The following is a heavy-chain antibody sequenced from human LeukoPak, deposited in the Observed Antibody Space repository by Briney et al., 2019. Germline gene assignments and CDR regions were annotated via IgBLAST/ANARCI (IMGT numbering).Heavy chain of an antibody. CDR2: ISGSGGST. CDR1: GFTFSSYA. Sequence: GGSLRLSCAASGFTFSSYAMSWVRQAPGKGLEWVSAISGSGGSTYYADSVKGRFTISRDNSKNTLYLQMNSLRAEDTAVYYCAKTHGGVVTIKYFQHWGQGTLVTVSS. CDR3: AKTHGGVVTIKYFQH. V-gene: IGHV3-23*01. J-gene: IGHJ1*01. D-gene: IGHD5-12*01.